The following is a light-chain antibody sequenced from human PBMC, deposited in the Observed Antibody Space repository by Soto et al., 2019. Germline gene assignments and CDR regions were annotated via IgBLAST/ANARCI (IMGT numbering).Light chain of an antibody. CDR3: SSYAGSNNRIVV. Sequence: QSALTQPPSASGSPGQSVTISCTGTSSDVGGYNYVSWYQQHPGKAPKLMIYEVSKRPSGVPDRFSGSKSGNTASLTVSGLQAEDEADYYCSSYAGSNNRIVVFGGGTKVTVL. V-gene: IGLV2-8*01. CDR1: SSDVGGYNY. CDR2: EVS. J-gene: IGLJ2*01.